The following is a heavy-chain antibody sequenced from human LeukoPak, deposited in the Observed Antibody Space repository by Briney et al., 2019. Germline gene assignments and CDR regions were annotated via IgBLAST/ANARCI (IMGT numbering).Heavy chain of an antibody. D-gene: IGHD3-22*01. CDR1: GFTFSSYS. CDR2: VSSSSSYI. Sequence: PGGSLRLSCAASGFTFSSYSMNWVRQAPGKGLQWVSAVSSSSSYIYYADSVKGRFTISRDNAKNSLYPQMNSLRAEDTAVYYCARVPYDSSGYSDYWGQGTLVTVSS. J-gene: IGHJ4*02. V-gene: IGHV3-21*01. CDR3: ARVPYDSSGYSDY.